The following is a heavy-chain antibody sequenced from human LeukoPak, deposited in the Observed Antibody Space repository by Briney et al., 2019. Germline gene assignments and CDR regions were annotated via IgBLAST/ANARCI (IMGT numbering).Heavy chain of an antibody. CDR3: ARDLSFGSGYYVRLGY. CDR1: GFTVSSNH. D-gene: IGHD3-22*01. Sequence: PGGSLRPSCAASGFTVSSNHMSWVRQAPGKGLEWVSVIYSGGSTYYADSVKGRFTISRDNSKNTLYLQMNSLRAEDTAVYYCARDLSFGSGYYVRLGYWGQGTLVTVSS. J-gene: IGHJ4*02. V-gene: IGHV3-53*01. CDR2: IYSGGST.